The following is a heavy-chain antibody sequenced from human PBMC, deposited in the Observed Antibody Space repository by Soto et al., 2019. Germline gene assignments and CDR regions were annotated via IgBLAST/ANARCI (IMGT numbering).Heavy chain of an antibody. CDR2: IYPSDSDT. CDR3: ARHGFYGDYASNYFDP. Sequence: EVQLVQSGAEVRKPGESLKISCKGYGYNFINYWIAWVRQMPGKDLEYMGIIYPSDSDTRYSPSFQGQVTISADKSISTAYLQWSSLKASDTAMYYCARHGFYGDYASNYFDPWGQGTLVTVSS. J-gene: IGHJ5*02. CDR1: GYNFINYW. D-gene: IGHD4-17*01. V-gene: IGHV5-51*01.